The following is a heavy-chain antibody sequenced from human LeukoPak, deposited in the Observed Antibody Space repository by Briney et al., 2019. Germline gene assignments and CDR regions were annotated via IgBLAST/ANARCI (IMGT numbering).Heavy chain of an antibody. Sequence: PGGSLRLSCAASGFTVSDYHMDWVRQAPGKGLEWVGRSRNKVNSYTREYAASVRGRFTISRDDSKNSLYLEMNSLKTEDTAVYYCVRGRSGAFDYWGQGTLVTVSS. CDR1: GFTVSDYH. D-gene: IGHD7-27*01. CDR3: VRGRSGAFDY. J-gene: IGHJ4*02. CDR2: SRNKVNSYTR. V-gene: IGHV3-72*01.